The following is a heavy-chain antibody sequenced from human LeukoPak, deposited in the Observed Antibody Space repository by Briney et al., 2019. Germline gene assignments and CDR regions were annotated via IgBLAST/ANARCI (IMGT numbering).Heavy chain of an antibody. CDR1: GFTFSNYR. D-gene: IGHD6-19*01. Sequence: GGSLRLSCAASGFTFSNYRMNWVRPAPGKGLEWVSYIISTSSAISYADSVKGRFTISRDNAKDSLYLQMNSLRDEDTAVYYCARGVAEIDNWGQGTLVTVSS. J-gene: IGHJ4*02. CDR3: ARGVAEIDN. CDR2: IISTSSAI. V-gene: IGHV3-48*02.